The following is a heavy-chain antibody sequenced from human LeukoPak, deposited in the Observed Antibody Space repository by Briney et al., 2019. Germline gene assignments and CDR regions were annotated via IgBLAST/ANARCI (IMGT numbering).Heavy chain of an antibody. J-gene: IGHJ4*02. V-gene: IGHV4-4*07. D-gene: IGHD5-12*01. CDR1: GDSIISYY. Sequence: SETLSLTCTVSGDSIISYYWSWIRQPAGKGLEWIGRMITSGGTDYNPSLKSRLTMSLDMSKNQFSLKLNSVTAADTAVYYCASALRGGGGYDYGLEHWAQGILVSVSS. CDR3: ASALRGGGGYDYGLEH. CDR2: MITSGGT.